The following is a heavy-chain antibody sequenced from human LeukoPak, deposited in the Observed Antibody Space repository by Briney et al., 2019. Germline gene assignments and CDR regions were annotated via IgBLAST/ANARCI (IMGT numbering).Heavy chain of an antibody. CDR2: ISSNGGST. V-gene: IGHV3-64D*06. D-gene: IGHD3-10*01. J-gene: IGHJ5*02. Sequence: GGSLRLSCSVSGVTFSSYAMHWVRQAPGKGLEYFSAISSNGGSTYYAAPVKGRFTISRDNSKNPLYLQMSTLTAADTAVYYCVKDGHYYGSGSQTWGQGTLVTVSS. CDR1: GVTFSSYA. CDR3: VKDGHYYGSGSQT.